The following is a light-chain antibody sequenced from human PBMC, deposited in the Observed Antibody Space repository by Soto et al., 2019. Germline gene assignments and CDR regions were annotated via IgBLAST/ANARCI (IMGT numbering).Light chain of an antibody. J-gene: IGKJ2*01. Sequence: DIQLTQSPSFLSASVGDRVTISCRASQDTSRNLAWYQQETGRAPRLLIYAASIVQSGVPSRFSGSGSGTEFTLTVSGLQPEDFATYYCQQRNAYPHTFGQGTKVEIK. CDR3: QQRNAYPHT. CDR2: AAS. V-gene: IGKV1-9*01. CDR1: QDTSRN.